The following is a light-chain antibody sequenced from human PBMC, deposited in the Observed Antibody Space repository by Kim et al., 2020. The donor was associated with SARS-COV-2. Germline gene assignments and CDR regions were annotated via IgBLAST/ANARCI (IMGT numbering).Light chain of an antibody. CDR1: QRFRSR. CDR3: QQYSDWPTT. V-gene: IGKV3-15*01. J-gene: IGKJ2*01. CDR2: GAS. Sequence: LSPRPSHPLSSSTCQRFRSRLAWYQQSPGRRPSLLFYGASTRATYAPARFSGSGSGTDFTLSISYLHSGYSAVYFCQQYSDWPTTFCLGTKLDI.